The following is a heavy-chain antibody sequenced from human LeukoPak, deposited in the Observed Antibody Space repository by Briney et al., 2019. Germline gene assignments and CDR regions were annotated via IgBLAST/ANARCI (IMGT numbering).Heavy chain of an antibody. CDR3: ARESGSSGYAGYFDF. V-gene: IGHV3-30*04. J-gene: IGHJ4*02. CDR1: GFTFSVSP. CDR2: VAHDGIGT. D-gene: IGHD3-22*01. Sequence: GGSLRLSCAASGFTFSVSPMHWVRQAPGKGLEWVAGVAHDGIGTYYADSVKGRFTISRDNSKNTLYLQMTSLRAEDTAVYYCARESGSSGYAGYFDFRGQGTLVTVSS.